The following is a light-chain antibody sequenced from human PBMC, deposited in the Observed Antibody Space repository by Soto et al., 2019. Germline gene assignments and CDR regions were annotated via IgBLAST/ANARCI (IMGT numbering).Light chain of an antibody. CDR2: EVS. V-gene: IGLV2-14*01. CDR1: SSDVGGYNH. CDR3: SSYTSSSTLV. Sequence: QSVLTQPASVSGSPGQSITISCTGTSSDVGGYNHVSWYQQHPGKAPKLMIYEVSNRPSGVSNRFSGSKSGNTASLTISGLHAEDEADYYCSSYTSSSTLVFGTGTKVTVL. J-gene: IGLJ1*01.